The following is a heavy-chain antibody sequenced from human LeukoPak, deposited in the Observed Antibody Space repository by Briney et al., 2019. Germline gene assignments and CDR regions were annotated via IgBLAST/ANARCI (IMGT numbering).Heavy chain of an antibody. Sequence: GGSLRLSGAASGFTFSSYSMNWVRQAPGKGLEWVSSISSSSSYIYYADSVKGRFTISRDNAKNSLYLQMNSLRAEDTAVYYCARSGSSGWYINCWGQGTLVTVSS. J-gene: IGHJ4*02. CDR1: GFTFSSYS. D-gene: IGHD6-19*01. CDR2: ISSSSSYI. CDR3: ARSGSSGWYINC. V-gene: IGHV3-21*01.